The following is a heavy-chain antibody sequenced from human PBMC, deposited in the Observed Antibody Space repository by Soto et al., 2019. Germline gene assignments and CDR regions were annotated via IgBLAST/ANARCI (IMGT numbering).Heavy chain of an antibody. J-gene: IGHJ4*02. CDR3: ASSGVGTTANLGHFDY. D-gene: IGHD4-4*01. Sequence: QVQLVQSGAEVKKPGSSVKVSCKASGGTFSSYAISWVRQAPGQGLEWMGGIIPIFGTANYAQKFQGRVTITADESTSTAYMELSSLRSEDTAVYYCASSGVGTTANLGHFDYWGQGILVTVSS. V-gene: IGHV1-69*01. CDR2: IIPIFGTA. CDR1: GGTFSSYA.